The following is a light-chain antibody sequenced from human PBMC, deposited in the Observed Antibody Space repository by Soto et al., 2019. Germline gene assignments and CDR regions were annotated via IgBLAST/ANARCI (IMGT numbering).Light chain of an antibody. CDR2: EVS. CDR1: SSDVGGYNY. CDR3: SSYTSSSTPYV. V-gene: IGLV2-14*03. Sequence: QSALTQPASVSGSPGQSITISCTGTSSDVGGYNYVSWYHQHPGKAPKLMIYEVSNRPSGDSDRFSGSKSGNTASLTISGLQAEDEADYYCSSYTSSSTPYVFGSGTKLTVL. J-gene: IGLJ1*01.